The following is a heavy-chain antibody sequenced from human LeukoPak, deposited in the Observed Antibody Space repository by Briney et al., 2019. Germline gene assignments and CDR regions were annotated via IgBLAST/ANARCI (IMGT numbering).Heavy chain of an antibody. CDR2: ITSTSSTI. CDR1: GFTFSSYT. V-gene: IGHV3-48*04. CDR3: ARVGFQDTTMVNSYYYGMDV. J-gene: IGHJ6*02. Sequence: GSLRLSCATSGFTFSSYTMNWVRQAPGKGLEWVSYITSTSSTIYYADSVKGRFTISRDNAKNSLYLQMNSLRAEDTAVYYCARVGFQDTTMVNSYYYGMDVWGQGTTVTVSS. D-gene: IGHD5-18*01.